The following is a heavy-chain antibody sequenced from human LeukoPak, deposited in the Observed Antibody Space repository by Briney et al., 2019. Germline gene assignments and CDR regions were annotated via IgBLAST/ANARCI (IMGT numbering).Heavy chain of an antibody. V-gene: IGHV1-3*01. CDR2: INAGNGNT. Sequence: ASVKVSSKASGYTFTSYAMHWVRQAPGQRLEWMGWINAGNGNTKYSQKFQGRVTITRDTSASTAYMELSSLRSEDAAVYYCARGKAGYDILTGYCKENWFDPWGQGTLVTVSS. J-gene: IGHJ5*02. CDR3: ARGKAGYDILTGYCKENWFDP. CDR1: GYTFTSYA. D-gene: IGHD3-9*01.